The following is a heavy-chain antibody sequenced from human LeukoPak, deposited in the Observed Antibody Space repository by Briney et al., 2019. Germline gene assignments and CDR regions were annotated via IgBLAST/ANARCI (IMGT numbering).Heavy chain of an antibody. Sequence: SEALSLTCTVSGTSITSYYWNWIRQAPGQGREWSGYGHYSGHTKYNPPLKSRVTISVDTSKNQFSLRLSSVTAADTAVYFCAKWASDNRAFDLWGQGTLVTVSS. J-gene: IGHJ4*02. V-gene: IGHV4-59*08. D-gene: IGHD2-8*01. CDR1: GTSITSYY. CDR3: AKWASDNRAFDL. CDR2: GHYSGHT.